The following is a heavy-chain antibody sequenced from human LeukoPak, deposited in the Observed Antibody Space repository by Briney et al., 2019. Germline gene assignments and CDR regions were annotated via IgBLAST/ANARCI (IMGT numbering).Heavy chain of an antibody. V-gene: IGHV4-30-4*08. D-gene: IGHD2-15*01. J-gene: IGHJ4*02. CDR1: GGSISSGDYY. CDR3: ARLVCSGGSCYVGDY. CDR2: IYYSGST. Sequence: PSQTLSLTCTVSGGSISSGDYYWSWIRQPPGKGLEWIGYIYYSGSTYYNPSLRSRVTMSVDTSKNQFSLKLSSVTAADTAVYYCARLVCSGGSCYVGDYWGQGTLVTVSS.